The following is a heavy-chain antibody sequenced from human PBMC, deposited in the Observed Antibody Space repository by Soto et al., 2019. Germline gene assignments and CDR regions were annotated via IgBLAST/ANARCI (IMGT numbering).Heavy chain of an antibody. Sequence: SQTLSLTCAVYGGSFSGYYWTWIRQPPGKGLEWIAEIDHIGRPRYNSYLESPVTISVDTSTNQFSLKLNSATAADTAAYYCATAAGGYTSYEYNWFDPWGTGTLLTIFS. V-gene: IGHV4-34*01. CDR1: GGSFSGYY. CDR2: IDHIGRP. J-gene: IGHJ5*02. CDR3: ATAAGGYTSYEYNWFDP. D-gene: IGHD5-12*01.